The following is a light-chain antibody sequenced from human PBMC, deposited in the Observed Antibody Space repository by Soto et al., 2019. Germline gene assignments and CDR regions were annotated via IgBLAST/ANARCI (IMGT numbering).Light chain of an antibody. V-gene: IGKV1-5*01. CDR1: QSLNNY. Sequence: DIQMTQSPSTLSASVGDRVTITCRASQSLNNYLAWYQQTPGKAPKLLIYDASTLERGVPSRFSGTGSGTEFTLTISSLHPDDFATYYCQQYHRSPITFGQGTRLEIK. CDR2: DAS. J-gene: IGKJ5*01. CDR3: QQYHRSPIT.